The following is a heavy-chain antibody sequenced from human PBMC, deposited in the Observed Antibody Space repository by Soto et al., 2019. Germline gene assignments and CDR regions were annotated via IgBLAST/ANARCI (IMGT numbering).Heavy chain of an antibody. Sequence: EVQLVESGGGLVQPGGSLRLSCAASGFTFSSYWMHWVRQATGKGLVWVSRINSDGSSISYADSVKGRFTISRDNAKNTLYLQMNSLRVEDTAVYYCARETGYSSGWRQDYWGQGTRVAVSS. CDR1: GFTFSSYW. V-gene: IGHV3-74*01. CDR2: INSDGSSI. J-gene: IGHJ4*02. D-gene: IGHD6-19*01. CDR3: ARETGYSSGWRQDY.